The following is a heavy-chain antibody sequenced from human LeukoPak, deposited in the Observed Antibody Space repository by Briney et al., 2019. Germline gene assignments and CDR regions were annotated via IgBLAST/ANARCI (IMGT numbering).Heavy chain of an antibody. V-gene: IGHV1-18*01. CDR2: ISAYNGNT. CDR3: ARDLGNYDSSGLDY. J-gene: IGHJ4*02. D-gene: IGHD3-22*01. Sequence: ASVKVSCKASGYTFTSYGISWVRQAPGQGLEWMGWISAYNGNTNYAQKRQGRVTMTTDTSTSTAYMELRSLRSDDTAVYYCARDLGNYDSSGLDYWGQGTLVTVSS. CDR1: GYTFTSYG.